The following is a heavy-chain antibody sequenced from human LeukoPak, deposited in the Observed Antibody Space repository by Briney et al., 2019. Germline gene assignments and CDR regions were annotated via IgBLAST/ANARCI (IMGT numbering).Heavy chain of an antibody. CDR2: INTNTGNP. CDR1: GYTFTSYA. CDR3: ARDRSPITIFGVVITYDYYHYYGMDV. D-gene: IGHD3-3*01. J-gene: IGHJ6*02. V-gene: IGHV7-4-1*02. Sequence: ASVKVSCKASGYTFTSYAMNWVRQAPGQGLEWMGWINTNTGNPTYAQGFTGRFVFSLDTSVSTAYLQISSLKAEDTAVYYCARDRSPITIFGVVITYDYYHYYGMDVWGQGTTVTVSS.